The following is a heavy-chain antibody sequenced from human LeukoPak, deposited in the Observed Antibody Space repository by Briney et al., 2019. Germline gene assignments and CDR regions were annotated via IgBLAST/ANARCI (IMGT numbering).Heavy chain of an antibody. CDR2: LHYSGST. V-gene: IGHV4-59*01. J-gene: IGHJ6*03. CDR1: GGSISIFY. Sequence: PSETLSLTCTVSGGSISIFYWSWIRQPPGKGLEGSGYLHYSGSTNYNPSRKSRVTISVDTSKNQYSLKLSCVTAADTAVYYCARDRDYGSGSWGYYYYFMDVWGKGTTVTVSS. D-gene: IGHD3-10*01. CDR3: ARDRDYGSGSWGYYYYFMDV.